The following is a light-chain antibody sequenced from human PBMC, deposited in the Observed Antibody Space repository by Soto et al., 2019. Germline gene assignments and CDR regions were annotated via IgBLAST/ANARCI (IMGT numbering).Light chain of an antibody. Sequence: EIVMTQSPGTLSVSPGERATLSCRASLSIRTNLAWYQQKPGQAPRLLMYGASTRATGISARFTGSGSGTEFTLTISRLQSEDFALYYCQQYYDWPRTFGQGTTVESK. CDR2: GAS. J-gene: IGKJ1*01. CDR3: QQYYDWPRT. V-gene: IGKV3D-15*01. CDR1: LSIRTN.